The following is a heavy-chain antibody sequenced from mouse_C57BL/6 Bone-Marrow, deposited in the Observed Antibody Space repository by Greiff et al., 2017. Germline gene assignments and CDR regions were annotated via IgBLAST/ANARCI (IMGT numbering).Heavy chain of an antibody. CDR3: ARRAYYSNFYYAMGY. Sequence: QVQLQQPGAELVMPGASVKLSCKASGYTFTSYWMHWVKQRPGQGLEWIGEIDPSDSYTNYNQKFKGKSTLTVDKSSSTAYMQLSSLTSEDSAVYYCARRAYYSNFYYAMGYWGQGTSVTVSS. CDR1: GYTFTSYW. V-gene: IGHV1-69*01. J-gene: IGHJ4*01. CDR2: IDPSDSYT. D-gene: IGHD2-5*01.